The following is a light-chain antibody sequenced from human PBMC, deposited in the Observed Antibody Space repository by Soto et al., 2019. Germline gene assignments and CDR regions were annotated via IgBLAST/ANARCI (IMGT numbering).Light chain of an antibody. J-gene: IGKJ5*01. V-gene: IGKV1-12*01. CDR3: QQAKRFPIT. CDR2: TTS. Sequence: DLQMTQSPSFLSASVGDRVTVTCRASQDISSWLAWYQQKPGKAPKLLIYTTSNLESGVPSRFSGSGSGTDFTLTISSLQPEDFATYYCQQAKRFPITFGQGTRLEIK. CDR1: QDISSW.